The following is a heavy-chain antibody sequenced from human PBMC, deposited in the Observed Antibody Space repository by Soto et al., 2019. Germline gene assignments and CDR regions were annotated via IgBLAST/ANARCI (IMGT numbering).Heavy chain of an antibody. Sequence: ASVKVSCKASGYTFTSYDINWVRQATGQGLEWMGIINPSGGSTSYAQKFQGRVTMTRDTSTSTVYMELSSLRSEDTAVYYCARVVESSGYYADYWGQGTLVTVSS. CDR2: INPSGGST. D-gene: IGHD3-22*01. J-gene: IGHJ4*02. CDR3: ARVVESSGYYADY. CDR1: GYTFTSYD. V-gene: IGHV1-46*01.